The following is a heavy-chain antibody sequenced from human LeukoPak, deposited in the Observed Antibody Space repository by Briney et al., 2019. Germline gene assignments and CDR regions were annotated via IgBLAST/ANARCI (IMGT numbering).Heavy chain of an antibody. CDR2: IYPGDSET. D-gene: IGHD3-10*01. V-gene: IGHV5-51*01. Sequence: GESLKISYKGSGYSFTSYWIGWVRQMPGKGLEWMGIIYPGDSETRYSPSFQGQVTISADKSNNTAYLQWRSLKASDTAVYYCAKREGFGSGSSYYFDFWGQGTLVTVSS. CDR3: AKREGFGSGSSYYFDF. CDR1: GYSFTSYW. J-gene: IGHJ4*02.